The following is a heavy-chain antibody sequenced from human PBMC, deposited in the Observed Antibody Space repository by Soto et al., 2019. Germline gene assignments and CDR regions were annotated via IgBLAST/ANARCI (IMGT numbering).Heavy chain of an antibody. Sequence: QVQLQESGPGLVKPSETLSLTCTVSGDSISNDYCSWIRQSPGKGLEWIGYIYYSGSPNYNPSLKSRVTISIDKSKNQFSLKLSSVTAADTVVYYCAKANSGYGSFDHWGQGTLVTVSS. J-gene: IGHJ4*02. CDR3: AKANSGYGSFDH. CDR1: GDSISNDY. CDR2: IYYSGSP. D-gene: IGHD5-12*01. V-gene: IGHV4-59*01.